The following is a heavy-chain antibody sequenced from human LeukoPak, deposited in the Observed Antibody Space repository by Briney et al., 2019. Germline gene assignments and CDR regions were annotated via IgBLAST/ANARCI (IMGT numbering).Heavy chain of an antibody. J-gene: IGHJ2*01. CDR1: GGTISSCSYY. D-gene: IGHD5-18*01. CDR2: SNYSWSI. V-gene: IGHV4-39*07. CDR3: AREGGYSYGLPRGYFDL. Sequence: PSETLSLTCTVSGGTISSCSYYWGWIRQPPGKGLEWIGSSNYSWSIYYNPSLKSRVTISVDTSKNQFSLKLSSVTAADTAVYYCAREGGYSYGLPRGYFDLWGRGTLVTVSS.